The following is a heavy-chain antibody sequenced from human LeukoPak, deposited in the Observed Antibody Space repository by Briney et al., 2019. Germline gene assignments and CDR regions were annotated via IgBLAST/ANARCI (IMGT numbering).Heavy chain of an antibody. Sequence: SETLSLTCAVSGYSISSGYYWGWIRQPPGKGLERIGRIYHSGSTYYNPPLKSRVTISVDTSKNQFSLKLSSVTAADTAVYYCARVLGGYYGSGNLRWGYCQHWGQGTLVTVSS. CDR3: ARVLGGYYGSGNLRWGYCQH. D-gene: IGHD3-10*01. CDR2: IYHSGST. V-gene: IGHV4-38-2*01. J-gene: IGHJ1*01. CDR1: GYSISSGYY.